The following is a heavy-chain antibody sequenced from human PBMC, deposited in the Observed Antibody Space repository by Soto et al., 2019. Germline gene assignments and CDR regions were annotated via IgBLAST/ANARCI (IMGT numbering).Heavy chain of an antibody. CDR2: IYPGDSDT. D-gene: IGHD3-3*01. CDR1: GYSFTSYW. J-gene: IGHJ6*03. CDR3: ARFPYDFYYYMDV. V-gene: IGHV5-51*01. Sequence: GESLKISCKGSGYSFTSYWIGWVRQMPGKGLEWMGIIYPGDSDTRYSPSFQGQVTISADKSISTAYLQWSSLKAPDTAMYYCARFPYDFYYYMDVWGKGTTVTVSS.